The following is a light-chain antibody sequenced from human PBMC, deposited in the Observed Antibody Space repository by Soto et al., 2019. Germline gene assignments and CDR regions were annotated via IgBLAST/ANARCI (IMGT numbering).Light chain of an antibody. Sequence: EIVLTQSPASLSLSPGDSVTLSCRASQRVSSYLAWSQQKPGQAPRLLVYDASNRATGIPVRFSGSGSGTDFTLTICSLETEDFAVYYCQQRSNWPHSFGQGTKV. CDR1: QRVSSY. J-gene: IGKJ1*01. V-gene: IGKV3-11*01. CDR2: DAS. CDR3: QQRSNWPHS.